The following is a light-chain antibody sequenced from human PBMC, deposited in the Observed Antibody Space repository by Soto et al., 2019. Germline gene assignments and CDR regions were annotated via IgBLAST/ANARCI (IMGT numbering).Light chain of an antibody. Sequence: EIVLTQSPGNLSLSPWERSTLSGRDSQSVRNSLLAWYQQKPGQPPRLLIDDASTRATATPERFSGSGSGTDCTLTISRLEPEDFAVYYCHQYDSIVQTFGQGTKVDIK. V-gene: IGKV3-20*01. CDR2: DAS. CDR3: HQYDSIVQT. J-gene: IGKJ1*01. CDR1: QSVRNSL.